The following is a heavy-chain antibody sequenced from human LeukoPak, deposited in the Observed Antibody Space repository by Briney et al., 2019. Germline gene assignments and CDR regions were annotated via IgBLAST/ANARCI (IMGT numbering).Heavy chain of an antibody. V-gene: IGHV3-23*01. J-gene: IGHJ4*02. CDR2: ISGSGDST. Sequence: SGGSLRLSCAASGFTFSSRAMSWVRQVPGKGLEWVSSISGSGDSTYYADAVKGRFTISRDNSKNTVNLQMNSLRAEDTAVYYSAKSYGSGSYYIPFDYWGQGTLVTVSS. CDR3: AKSYGSGSYYIPFDY. D-gene: IGHD3-10*01. CDR1: GFTFSSRA.